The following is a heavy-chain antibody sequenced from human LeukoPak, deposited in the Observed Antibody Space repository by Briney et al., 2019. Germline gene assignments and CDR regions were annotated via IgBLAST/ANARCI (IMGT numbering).Heavy chain of an antibody. CDR2: ISTYNGNK. J-gene: IGHJ4*02. Sequence: ASVKVSCKASGYIFTNFGIGWVRQAPGQGLEWVGWISTYNGNKNYAQKLQDRVTLTTDTSTSTAYMELRSLRFDDTAIYYGARDPCRGESCYSPWGQGTLVTVSS. CDR1: GYIFTNFG. V-gene: IGHV1-18*01. CDR3: ARDPCRGESCYSP. D-gene: IGHD2-21*01.